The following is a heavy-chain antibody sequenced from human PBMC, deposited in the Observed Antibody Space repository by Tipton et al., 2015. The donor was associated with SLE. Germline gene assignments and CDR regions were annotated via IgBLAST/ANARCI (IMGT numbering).Heavy chain of an antibody. Sequence: SLRLSCAASGFTFSSYSMNWVRQAPGKGLEWVSYISSSSSTIYYADSVKGRFTISRDNAKNSLYLQMNSLRAEDMAVYYCARAGFLEWPDAFDIWGQGTMVTVSS. V-gene: IGHV3-48*01. J-gene: IGHJ3*02. CDR1: GFTFSSYS. D-gene: IGHD3-3*01. CDR2: ISSSSSTI. CDR3: ARAGFLEWPDAFDI.